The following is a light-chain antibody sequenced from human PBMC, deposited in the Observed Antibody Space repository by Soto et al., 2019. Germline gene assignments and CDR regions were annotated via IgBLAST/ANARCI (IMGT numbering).Light chain of an antibody. CDR3: QQRSNWPIT. J-gene: IGKJ5*01. V-gene: IGKV3-11*01. CDR2: DAS. CDR1: QSISSY. Sequence: EIVLTQAPATLSLSTGERATLSCRATQSISSYLAWYQQKPGQAPRLLIYDASNRATGIPARFSGSGSGTDFILTISSLEPEDFAVYYCQQRSNWPITFGQGTRLEIK.